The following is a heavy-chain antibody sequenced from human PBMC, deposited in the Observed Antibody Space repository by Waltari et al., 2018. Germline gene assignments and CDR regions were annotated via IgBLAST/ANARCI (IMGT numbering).Heavy chain of an antibody. CDR2: INSDESTT. J-gene: IGHJ4*02. V-gene: IGHV3-74*01. D-gene: IGHD4-17*01. CDR1: GFTFSSYW. CDR3: ARDGDDYGDYGEPPNSRFDY. Sequence: EVQLVESGGGLVQPGGSLRPSCAASGFTFSSYWMHWVRPAPGKGLVWVSRINSDESTTSYADSVKGRFTISRDNAKNTLYLQMNSLRAEDTAVYYCARDGDDYGDYGEPPNSRFDYWGQGTMVTVSS.